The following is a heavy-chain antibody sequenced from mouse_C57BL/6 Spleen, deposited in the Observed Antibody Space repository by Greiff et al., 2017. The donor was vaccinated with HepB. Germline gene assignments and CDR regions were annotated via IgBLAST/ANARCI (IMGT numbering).Heavy chain of an antibody. CDR1: GYAFTNYL. V-gene: IGHV1-54*01. J-gene: IGHJ4*01. D-gene: IGHD5-2*01. CDR2: INPGSGGT. Sequence: QVQLQQSGAELVRPGTSVKVSCKASGYAFTNYLIEWVKQRPGQGLEWIGVINPGSGGTNYNEKFKGKATLTADKSSSTAYMQLSSLTSEDSAVYFCARRNSIYAMDYWGQGTSVTVSS. CDR3: ARRNSIYAMDY.